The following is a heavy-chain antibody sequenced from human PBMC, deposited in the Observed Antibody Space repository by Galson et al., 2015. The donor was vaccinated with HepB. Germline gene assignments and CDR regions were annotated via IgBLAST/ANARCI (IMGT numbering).Heavy chain of an antibody. Sequence: LRLSCAASGFTFSSYAMHWVRQAPGKGLEWVAVISYDGSNKYYADSVKGRFTISRDNSKNTLYLQMNSLRAEDTAVYYCARDPQGYYYYGMDVWGQGTTATVSS. CDR1: GFTFSSYA. J-gene: IGHJ6*02. CDR3: ARDPQGYYYYGMDV. CDR2: ISYDGSNK. V-gene: IGHV3-30-3*01.